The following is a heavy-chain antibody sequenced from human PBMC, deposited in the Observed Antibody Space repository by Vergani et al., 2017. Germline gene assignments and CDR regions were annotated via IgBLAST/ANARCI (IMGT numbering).Heavy chain of an antibody. D-gene: IGHD6-6*01. Sequence: QVQLVESGGGVVQPGRSLRLSCAASGFTFSDYYMSWIRQAPGKGLEWVSYISSSGSTIYYADSVKGRFTISRDNAKNSLYLQMNSLRAEDTAVYYCAGRLAARSNCDYWGQGTLVTVSS. CDR3: AGRLAARSNCDY. CDR2: ISSSGSTI. V-gene: IGHV3-11*01. J-gene: IGHJ4*02. CDR1: GFTFSDYY.